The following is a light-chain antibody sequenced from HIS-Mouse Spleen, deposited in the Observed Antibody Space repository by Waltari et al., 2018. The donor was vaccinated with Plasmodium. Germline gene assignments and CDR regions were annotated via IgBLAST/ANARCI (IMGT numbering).Light chain of an antibody. V-gene: IGLV3-10*01. CDR2: EDS. CDR3: YSTDSSGNHRV. CDR1: ALPKKY. Sequence: SYALTQPPSVSVSPGQTARITCSGDALPKKYAYWYQQKSGQSPVLVIYEDSKRPSGIPWRFSGSSSRTIATLTISGAHVEDEADYYWYSTDSSGNHRVFGGGTKLTVL. J-gene: IGLJ3*02.